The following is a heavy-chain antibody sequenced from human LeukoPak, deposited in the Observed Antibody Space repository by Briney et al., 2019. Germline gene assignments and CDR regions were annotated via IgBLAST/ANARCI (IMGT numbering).Heavy chain of an antibody. Sequence: GGSLRLSCAASGFTFSGSAMHWVRQASGKGLEWVGRIRSKANSYATAYAASVKGRFTISRGDSKNTAYLQMNSLKTEDTAVYYCTRPPYSGSPDYWGQGTLVTVSS. CDR3: TRPPYSGSPDY. CDR2: IRSKANSYAT. V-gene: IGHV3-73*01. CDR1: GFTFSGSA. D-gene: IGHD1-26*01. J-gene: IGHJ4*02.